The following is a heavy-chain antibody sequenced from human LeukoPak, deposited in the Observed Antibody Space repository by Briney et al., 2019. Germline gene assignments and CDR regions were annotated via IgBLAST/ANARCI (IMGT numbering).Heavy chain of an antibody. CDR3: ARESRYYYDSSGRSPPKKNDAFDI. V-gene: IGHV1-69*05. J-gene: IGHJ3*02. CDR1: GGTFSGYA. Sequence: GASVKVSCKASGGTFSGYAISWVRQAPGQGLEWMGGIIPIFGTANYAQKFQGRVTITTDESTSTAYMELSSLRSEDTAVYYCARESRYYYDSSGRSPPKKNDAFDIWGQGTMVTVSS. D-gene: IGHD3-22*01. CDR2: IIPIFGTA.